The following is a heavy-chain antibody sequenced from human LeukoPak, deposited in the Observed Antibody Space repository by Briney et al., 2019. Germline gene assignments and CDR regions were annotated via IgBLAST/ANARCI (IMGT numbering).Heavy chain of an antibody. CDR3: ARDHPYCSSTSCPLDY. V-gene: IGHV3-33*01. D-gene: IGHD2-2*01. J-gene: IGHJ4*02. Sequence: GGSLRLSCAASGFTFSSYGMHWVRQAPGKGLGWVAVIWYDGSNKYYADSVKGRFTISRDNSKNTLYLQMNSLRAEDTAVYYCARDHPYCSSTSCPLDYWGQGTLVTVSS. CDR1: GFTFSSYG. CDR2: IWYDGSNK.